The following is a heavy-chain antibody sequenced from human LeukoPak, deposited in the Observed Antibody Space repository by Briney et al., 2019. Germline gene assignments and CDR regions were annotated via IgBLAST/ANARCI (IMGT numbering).Heavy chain of an antibody. CDR3: ARVGRSGWTVDY. CDR2: ISSSSSNI. J-gene: IGHJ4*02. CDR1: GFDFSTYS. Sequence: GGSLRLSCAASGFDFSTYSIDWVRQAPGKGLEWVSYISSSSSNIYHADSVKGRFTISRDNAKNSLHLQVNSLRAEDTAVYYCARVGRSGWTVDYWGQGTLVTVSS. D-gene: IGHD6-19*01. V-gene: IGHV3-48*04.